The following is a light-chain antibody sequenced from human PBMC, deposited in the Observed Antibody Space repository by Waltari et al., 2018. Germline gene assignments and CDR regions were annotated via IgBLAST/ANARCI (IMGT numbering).Light chain of an antibody. CDR1: SSNIGAGYD. Sequence: QSVLTQPPSVSGAPGQTVTISCTGSSSNIGAGYDVQWYQQFPGTAPKLLIYDNGNRPFGIPDRFSASKSGTSASLAITGLQAEDEAVYYCHSHYRAVSRSDVFGGGTKLTVL. J-gene: IGLJ3*02. V-gene: IGLV1-40*01. CDR2: DNG. CDR3: HSHYRAVSRSDV.